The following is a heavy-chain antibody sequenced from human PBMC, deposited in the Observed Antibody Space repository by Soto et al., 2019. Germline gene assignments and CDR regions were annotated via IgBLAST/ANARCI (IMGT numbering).Heavy chain of an antibody. CDR3: AKAVFGVVIIPPDY. D-gene: IGHD3-3*01. CDR2: ISGSGCST. Sequence: RCMRLSGAASGFTFSSYAMSWVRQGQGKGLEWVSAISGSGCSTYYADSVKGRFTISRDNSKNTLYLQMNSLRAEDTAVYYCAKAVFGVVIIPPDYWGQPILVTVSS. V-gene: IGHV3-23*01. CDR1: GFTFSSYA. J-gene: IGHJ4*02.